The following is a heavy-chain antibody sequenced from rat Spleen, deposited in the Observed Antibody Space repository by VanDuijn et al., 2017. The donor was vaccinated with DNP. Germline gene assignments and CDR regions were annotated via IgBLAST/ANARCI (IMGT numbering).Heavy chain of an antibody. Sequence: EVQLVESGGGLVQPGRSLKLSCVASGFTFSDYGMAWVRQLPSRGLQWVASITTAGGHAYYRDSVKGRFTISRDNARSTLYLQMDSLRSEDTATYYCTTDFERGYWGQGVMVTVSS. V-gene: IGHV5-27*01. D-gene: IGHD1-11*01. CDR1: GFTFSDYG. CDR2: ITTAGGHA. CDR3: TTDFERGY. J-gene: IGHJ2*01.